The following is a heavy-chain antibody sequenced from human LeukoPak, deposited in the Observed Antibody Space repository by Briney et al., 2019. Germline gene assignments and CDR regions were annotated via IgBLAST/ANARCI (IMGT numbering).Heavy chain of an antibody. CDR3: ARDPSDSSSWIKGYFQH. D-gene: IGHD6-13*01. V-gene: IGHV1-69*04. J-gene: IGHJ1*01. Sequence: SVKVSCKASGGTFSSYTISWVRQAPGQGLEWMGRIIPILGIANYAQKFQGRVTITADKSTSTAYMELSSLRSEDTAVYYCARDPSDSSSWIKGYFQHWDQGTLVTVSS. CDR2: IIPILGIA. CDR1: GGTFSSYT.